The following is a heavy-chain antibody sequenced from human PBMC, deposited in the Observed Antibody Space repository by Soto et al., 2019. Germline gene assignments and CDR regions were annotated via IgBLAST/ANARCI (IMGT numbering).Heavy chain of an antibody. CDR1: WGNIIYRCYP. CDR2: IYHSGST. J-gene: IGHJ6*02. V-gene: IGHV4-30-2*01. Sequence: TKLLPWSVVWGNIIYRCYPRSLKRKPPGKGLEWIGYIYHSGSTYYNPSLKSRVTISVDRSKNQFSLKLSSVTAADTAVYYCARDRVTMVRGVYYYYGMDVWGQGTTVTVSS. D-gene: IGHD3-10*01. CDR3: ARDRVTMVRGVYYYYGMDV.